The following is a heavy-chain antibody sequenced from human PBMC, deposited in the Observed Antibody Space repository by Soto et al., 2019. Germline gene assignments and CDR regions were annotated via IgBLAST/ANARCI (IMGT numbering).Heavy chain of an antibody. CDR1: GGTFSSYA. D-gene: IGHD2-15*01. CDR2: IIPIFGTA. Sequence: SVKVSCKASGGTFSSYAISWVRQAPGQGLEWMGGIIPIFGTATYAQKFQRRVTITADEYTSTAYMELSSLRSEDTAVYYCARDSEDSAGPIRGAFDIWGQGTMVTVSS. J-gene: IGHJ3*02. CDR3: ARDSEDSAGPIRGAFDI. V-gene: IGHV1-69*13.